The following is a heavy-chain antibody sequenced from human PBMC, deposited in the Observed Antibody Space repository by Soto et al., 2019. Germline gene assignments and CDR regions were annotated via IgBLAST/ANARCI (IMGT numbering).Heavy chain of an antibody. V-gene: IGHV1-3*01. D-gene: IGHD6-19*01. CDR3: ARRSSSGWTWFDY. CDR1: GYTFSSYT. J-gene: IGHJ4*01. CDR2: INPDNGNT. Sequence: GASVNVSCKASGYTFSSYTIHWVRQAPGQRLEWMGWINPDNGNTKYSQRFQGRVSITRDISASTAYMELSSLRSEDTAVYYCARRSSSGWTWFDYWGQGTLVTVSS.